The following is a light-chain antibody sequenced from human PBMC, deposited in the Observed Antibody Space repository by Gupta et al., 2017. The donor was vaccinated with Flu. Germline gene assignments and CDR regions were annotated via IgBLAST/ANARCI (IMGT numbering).Light chain of an antibody. CDR2: GVS. V-gene: IGKV3-15*01. Sequence: EIVMTQSPATLSVSPGERATLSCRASQSVSTNLAWYKQKPGQAPRLLMYGVSIRATGIPARLSGSGSGTEFTLTISSRQSEDFAVYYCQQYNNWPPLTFGGGPRWRSN. CDR3: QQYNNWPPLT. J-gene: IGKJ4*01. CDR1: QSVSTN.